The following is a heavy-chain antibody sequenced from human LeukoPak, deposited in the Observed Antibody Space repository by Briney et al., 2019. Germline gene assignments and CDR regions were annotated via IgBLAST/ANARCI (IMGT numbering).Heavy chain of an antibody. CDR3: ARDSSIAAIDY. Sequence: GGSLRLSCAASGFTFSDYYMSWIRQAPGQGLEGVSYISSSGSTIYYADSVKGRFTMSRDKAKNSLYLQMNSLRAEDTAVYYCARDSSIAAIDYWGQGTLVTVSS. CDR2: ISSSGSTI. V-gene: IGHV3-11*04. CDR1: GFTFSDYY. J-gene: IGHJ4*02. D-gene: IGHD6-13*01.